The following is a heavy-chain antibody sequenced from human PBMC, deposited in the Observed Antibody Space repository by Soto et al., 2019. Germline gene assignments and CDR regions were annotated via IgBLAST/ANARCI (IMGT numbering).Heavy chain of an antibody. V-gene: IGHV1-18*01. CDR2: ISAYNGNT. CDR1: GYTFTSYG. D-gene: IGHD2-2*03. CDR3: ARDGYCSSTSCYRDYYYGMDV. Sequence: QVQLVQSGAEVKKPGASVKVSCKASGYTFTSYGISWVRQAPGQGLEWMGWISAYNGNTNYAQKLQGRVTMTTDTSTSTAYMELRSLRSDDTAVYYCARDGYCSSTSCYRDYYYGMDVWGQGTRVTVSS. J-gene: IGHJ6*02.